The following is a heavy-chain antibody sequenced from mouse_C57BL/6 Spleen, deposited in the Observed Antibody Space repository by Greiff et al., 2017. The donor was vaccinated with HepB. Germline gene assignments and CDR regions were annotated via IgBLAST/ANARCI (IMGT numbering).Heavy chain of an antibody. CDR1: GYTFTSYW. J-gene: IGHJ2*01. Sequence: VKLMESGAELVRPGSSVKLSCKASGYTFTSYWMHWVKQRPIQGLEWIGNIDPSDSETHYNQKFKDKATLTVDKSSSTAYMQLSSLTSEDSAVYYCARDYGSRYYFDYWGQGTTLTVSS. CDR2: IDPSDSET. CDR3: ARDYGSRYYFDY. D-gene: IGHD1-1*01. V-gene: IGHV1-52*01.